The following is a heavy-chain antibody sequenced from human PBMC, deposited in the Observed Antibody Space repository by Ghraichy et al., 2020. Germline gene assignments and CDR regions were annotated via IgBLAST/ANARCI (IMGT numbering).Heavy chain of an antibody. J-gene: IGHJ6*03. CDR1: GYTFTSYA. Sequence: ASVKVSCKASGYTFTSYAMHWVRQAPGQRLEWMGWINAGNGNTKYSQKFQGRVTITRDTSASTAYMELSSLRSEDTAVYYCARSPSDRYIVVVIAGPMDVWGKGTTVTVSS. D-gene: IGHD2-21*01. CDR3: ARSPSDRYIVVVIAGPMDV. CDR2: INAGNGNT. V-gene: IGHV1-3*01.